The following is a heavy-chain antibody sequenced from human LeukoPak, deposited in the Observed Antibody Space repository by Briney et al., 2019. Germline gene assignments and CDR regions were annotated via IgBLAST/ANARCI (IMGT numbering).Heavy chain of an antibody. J-gene: IGHJ4*02. D-gene: IGHD5-12*01. Sequence: KSGGSLRLSCAASGLSFSDYYMSWIRQAPGKGLEWLSYITSSGSTISYADSVKGRFTISRDNAKNSLYLQMNSLRAEDTAIYYCARGGDSGYRSIGLTWGQGTLVTVSS. V-gene: IGHV3-11*01. CDR2: ITSSGSTI. CDR3: ARGGDSGYRSIGLT. CDR1: GLSFSDYY.